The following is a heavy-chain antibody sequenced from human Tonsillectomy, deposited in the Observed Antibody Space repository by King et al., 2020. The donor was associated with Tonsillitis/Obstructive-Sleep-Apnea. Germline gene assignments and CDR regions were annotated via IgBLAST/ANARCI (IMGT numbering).Heavy chain of an antibody. CDR3: ARVDCTRTSCPDF. V-gene: IGHV3-66*01. Sequence: VQLVESGGGLVQPGGSLRLSCAASEFTVSSTYLSWVRLAPGKGLEWVSVIYSGGSTYYADSVKGRFNISRDNSKNTLYLEMNSLRAEDTAIYYCARVDCTRTSCPDFWGQGTLVTVSS. D-gene: IGHD2-2*01. J-gene: IGHJ4*02. CDR2: IYSGGST. CDR1: EFTVSSTY.